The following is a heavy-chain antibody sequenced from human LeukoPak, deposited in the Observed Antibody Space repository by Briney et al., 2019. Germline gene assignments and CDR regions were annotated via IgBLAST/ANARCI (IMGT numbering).Heavy chain of an antibody. CDR1: GFTVSSNY. CDR2: IYSGGST. CDR3: ARGSTALSPDY. Sequence: GGSLRLSCAASGFTVSSNYMSWVRQAPGKGLEWVSVIYSGGSTYYADSVKGRFTISRDNSKNTLYLQMNSLRAEDTAVYYCARGSTALSPDYWGQGTLVTVSS. V-gene: IGHV3-53*01. J-gene: IGHJ4*02. D-gene: IGHD5-18*01.